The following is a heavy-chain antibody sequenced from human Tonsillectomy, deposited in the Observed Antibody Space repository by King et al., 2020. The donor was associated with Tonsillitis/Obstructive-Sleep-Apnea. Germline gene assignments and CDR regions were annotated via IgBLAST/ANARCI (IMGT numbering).Heavy chain of an antibody. CDR3: AGERDYGDYRRG. CDR1: GGSFSGDY. D-gene: IGHD4-17*01. V-gene: IGHV4-34*01. CDR2: SNHGGST. Sequence: QVQLQQWGAGLLKPSETLSLTCAVYGGSFSGDYWSWIRQPPGKGLEWIGESNHGGSTNYNPSLKSRVTISVDTSNNQFSLKLTSVTAADTGVYYCAGERDYGDYRRGWGQGTLVTVSS. J-gene: IGHJ4*02.